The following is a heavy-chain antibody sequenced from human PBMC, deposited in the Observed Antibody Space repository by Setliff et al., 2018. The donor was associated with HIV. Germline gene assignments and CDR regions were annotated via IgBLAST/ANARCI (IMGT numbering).Heavy chain of an antibody. Sequence: VASVKVSCKASGYTFTNNVIHWVRQAPGQRLEWMGWIHAGSGDTQYSQKFQGRVTITRDTSASTVYMELSSLRSEDTAMYYCARDHPGIAYRGQGTMVTVSS. CDR2: IHAGSGDT. CDR1: GYTFTNNV. V-gene: IGHV1-3*01. CDR3: ARDHPGIAY. J-gene: IGHJ4*02.